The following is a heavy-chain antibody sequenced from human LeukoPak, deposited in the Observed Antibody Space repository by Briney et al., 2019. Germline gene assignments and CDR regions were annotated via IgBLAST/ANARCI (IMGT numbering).Heavy chain of an antibody. CDR3: AARPRMPPRFDY. D-gene: IGHD1-14*01. J-gene: IGHJ4*02. V-gene: IGHV3-23*01. CDR1: GFTFSSYP. CDR2: ISNGGGSA. Sequence: GGSLRLSCAGSGFTFSSYPMSWVRQAPGKGQQWVSAISNGGGSAYYADSVKGRFTISRDNSKSTLYLQMNSLRAEDTAIYYCAARPRMPPRFDYWGQGALVTVSS.